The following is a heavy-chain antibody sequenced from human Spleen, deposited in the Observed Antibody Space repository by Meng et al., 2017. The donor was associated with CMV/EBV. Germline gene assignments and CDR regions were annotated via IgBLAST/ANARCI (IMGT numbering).Heavy chain of an antibody. D-gene: IGHD3-22*01. V-gene: IGHV3-49*04. Sequence: GGSLKISCTASGLTFGDYGMAWVRQAPGKGLEWVGFIRSKTYGGTTEYAASVKGRFTISRDDSKSIVYLQMNSLKTEDTAVYYCTRAPYDSSGYYVPGTLDYWGQGILVTVSS. CDR3: TRAPYDSSGYYVPGTLDY. CDR1: GLTFGDYG. CDR2: IRSKTYGGTT. J-gene: IGHJ4*02.